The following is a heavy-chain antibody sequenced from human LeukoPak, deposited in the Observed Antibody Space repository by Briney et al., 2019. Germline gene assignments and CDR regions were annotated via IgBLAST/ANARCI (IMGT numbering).Heavy chain of an antibody. V-gene: IGHV1-2*02. CDR2: INPNSGGT. J-gene: IGHJ5*02. D-gene: IGHD3-22*01. CDR3: ARTSDYDSSGYYAP. CDR1: GYTFTGYY. Sequence: ASVKVSCKASGYTFTGYYMHWVRQAPGQGLEWMGWINPNSGGTNYAQKFQGRVTMTRDTSISTAYMELSRLRSDDTAVYYCARTSDYDSSGYYAPWGQGTLVTVSS.